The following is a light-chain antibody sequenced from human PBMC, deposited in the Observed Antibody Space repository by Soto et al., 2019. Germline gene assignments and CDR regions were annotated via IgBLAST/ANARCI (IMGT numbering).Light chain of an antibody. CDR2: DVS. CDR3: SSYTSSLYV. J-gene: IGLJ1*01. Sequence: QSALTQPASVSGSPGQSITISCTGTISDVGGYNYVSWYQQHPGKAPKLMIYDVSNRPSGVSNRFSGSKSGNTASLTISGLQAEDEADYYCSSYTSSLYVFGTGTKVTVL. V-gene: IGLV2-14*01. CDR1: ISDVGGYNY.